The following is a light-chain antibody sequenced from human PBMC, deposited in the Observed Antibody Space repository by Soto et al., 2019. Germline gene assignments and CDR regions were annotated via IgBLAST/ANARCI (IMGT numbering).Light chain of an antibody. V-gene: IGKV1-17*01. Sequence: DIQMTQSPCYMSVSXGDRVTITXXASQSVSNYLHWYQQKPGKAPKCLIYAASSLQSGVPSRFSGSGSGTEFTLTISSLQPEDFATYYCLQHNSYPRTFGQGTKVDIK. J-gene: IGKJ1*01. CDR3: LQHNSYPRT. CDR2: AAS. CDR1: QSVSNY.